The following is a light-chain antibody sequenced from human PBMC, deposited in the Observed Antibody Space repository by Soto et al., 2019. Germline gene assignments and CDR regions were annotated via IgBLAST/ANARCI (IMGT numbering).Light chain of an antibody. CDR1: GSNVGRNT. Sequence: QSVLTQPPSASGTPGRRVIISCSGSGSNVGRNTVSWYQQLPGTAPKLLIYSDNQRPSGVPDRLSASKSGTSASLAISGLQSEDEADYYCAVWDDSLNGRVFGGGTKLTVL. J-gene: IGLJ3*02. CDR2: SDN. CDR3: AVWDDSLNGRV. V-gene: IGLV1-44*01.